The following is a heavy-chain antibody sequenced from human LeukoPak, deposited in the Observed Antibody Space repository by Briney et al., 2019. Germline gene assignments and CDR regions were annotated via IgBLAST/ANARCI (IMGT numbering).Heavy chain of an antibody. CDR1: GGSFSGYY. V-gene: IGHV4-34*01. Sequence: PSETLSLTCAVYGGSFSGYYWSWIRQPPGKGLEWIGEINHSGSTNYNPSLKSRVTISVDTSKNQFSLKLSSVTAADTAVYYCARDGGPSGSGSYPNFDYWGQGTLVTVSS. J-gene: IGHJ4*02. CDR3: ARDGGPSGSGSYPNFDY. D-gene: IGHD3-10*01. CDR2: INHSGST.